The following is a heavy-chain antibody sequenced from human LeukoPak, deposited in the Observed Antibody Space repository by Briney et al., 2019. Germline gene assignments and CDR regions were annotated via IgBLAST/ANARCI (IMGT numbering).Heavy chain of an antibody. CDR1: GGTFSSYA. V-gene: IGHV1-69*01. CDR2: IIPIFGTA. Sequence: SVKVSCKASGGTFSSYAISWVQQAPGQGLEWMGGIIPIFGTANYAQKFQGRVTITADESTSTAYMELSSLRSEDTAVYYCASPITMVRGPTPLYYGMDVWGKGTTVTVSS. CDR3: ASPITMVRGPTPLYYGMDV. D-gene: IGHD3-10*01. J-gene: IGHJ6*04.